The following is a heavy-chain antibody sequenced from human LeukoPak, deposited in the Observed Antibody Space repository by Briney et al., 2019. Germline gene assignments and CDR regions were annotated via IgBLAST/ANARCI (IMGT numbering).Heavy chain of an antibody. V-gene: IGHV4-39*07. CDR3: AREKRGYYYYYMDV. J-gene: IGHJ6*03. CDR1: GGSISSNTYY. CDR2: IYYSGST. Sequence: SETLSLTCTVSGGSISSNTYYWGWIRQPPGKGLEWIGSIYYSGSTYYNPSLKSRVTISVDTSKNQFSLKLSSVTAADTAVYYCAREKRGYYYYYMDVWGKGTTVTISS.